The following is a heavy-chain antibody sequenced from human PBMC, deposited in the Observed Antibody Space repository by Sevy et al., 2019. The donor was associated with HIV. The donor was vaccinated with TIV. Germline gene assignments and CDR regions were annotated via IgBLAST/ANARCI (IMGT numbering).Heavy chain of an antibody. CDR1: GYNFTSYG. Sequence: ASVKVSCKASGYNFTSYGISWVRQAPGQGLQCMGWISAYNGNTNYAKKFQDRFTLTTDTSTTTAYMELRSLRSDDTAVYYCARDRVEVVAADTPNFHYWGQGTLVTVSS. V-gene: IGHV1-18*01. CDR3: ARDRVEVVAADTPNFHY. D-gene: IGHD2-15*01. J-gene: IGHJ4*02. CDR2: ISAYNGNT.